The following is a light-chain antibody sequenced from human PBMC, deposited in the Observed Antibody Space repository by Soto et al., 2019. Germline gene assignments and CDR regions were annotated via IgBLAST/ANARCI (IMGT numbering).Light chain of an antibody. CDR1: QSVSSY. CDR2: DAS. CDR3: QQRSNWPLT. V-gene: IGKV3-11*01. J-gene: IGKJ4*01. Sequence: EIVLTQSPATLSLSPGERATLSCRASQSVSSYLAWYQQKPGQAPRLLISDASNRATGIPARFSGSGSGTDITLTISSLEPEDFAVYYRQQRSNWPLTFGGGTKVEIK.